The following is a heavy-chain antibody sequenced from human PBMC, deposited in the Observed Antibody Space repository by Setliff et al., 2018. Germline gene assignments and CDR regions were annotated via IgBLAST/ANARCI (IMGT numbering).Heavy chain of an antibody. J-gene: IGHJ4*02. CDR1: GDSIYNHF. D-gene: IGHD2-15*01. Sequence: PSETLSLTCTVSGDSIYNHFWSWVRQPPGKGLEWIGYIYSTGSTNYNPSLKGRVAISIDTSKNQFSLKVNSVTAADTAIYYCARGLNSVSWTFAYWGQGSLVTVSS. CDR3: ARGLNSVSWTFAY. V-gene: IGHV4-4*08. CDR2: IYSTGST.